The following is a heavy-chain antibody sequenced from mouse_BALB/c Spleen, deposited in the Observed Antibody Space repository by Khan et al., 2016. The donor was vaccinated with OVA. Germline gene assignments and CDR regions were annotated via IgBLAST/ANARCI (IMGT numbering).Heavy chain of an antibody. Sequence: EVELVESGGDLVKPGGSLKLSCAASGFTFSSYGMSWVRQTPDKRLEWVAAISSGGSYTYYPDSLKGRFTISRDNAKNPLYLQMSSLKSEDTAMYYCARQPGYYEGSAMDEWGQGTSVTVSS. V-gene: IGHV5-6*01. CDR3: ARQPGYYEGSAMDE. D-gene: IGHD2-3*01. CDR2: ISSGGSYT. J-gene: IGHJ4*01. CDR1: GFTFSSYG.